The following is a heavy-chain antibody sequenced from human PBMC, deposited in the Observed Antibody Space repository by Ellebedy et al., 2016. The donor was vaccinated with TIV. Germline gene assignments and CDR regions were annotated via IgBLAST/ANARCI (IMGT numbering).Heavy chain of an antibody. CDR1: GYTFTSYG. V-gene: IGHV1-18*01. Sequence: AASVKVSCKASGYTFTSYGISWVRQAPGQGLEWMGWISAYNGNTNYAQKLQGRVTMTTDTSTSTAYMELRSLRSDDTAVYYCARGGFTFGGVIVSDYWGQGTLVTVSS. D-gene: IGHD3-16*02. CDR2: ISAYNGNT. CDR3: ARGGFTFGGVIVSDY. J-gene: IGHJ4*02.